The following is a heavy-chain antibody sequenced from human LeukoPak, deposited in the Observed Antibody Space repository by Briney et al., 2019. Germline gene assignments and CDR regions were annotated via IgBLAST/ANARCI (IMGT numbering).Heavy chain of an antibody. J-gene: IGHJ4*02. CDR3: ARPYGSGSYSPFLH. V-gene: IGHV4-31*03. CDR2: IYYSGST. Sequence: SETLSLTCTVSGGSISSGGYYWSWIRQHPGKGLEWIGYIYYSGSTYYNPSLKSRVTISVDTSKNQFSLKLSSVTAADAAVYYCARPYGSGSYSPFLHWGQGTLVTVSS. CDR1: GGSISSGGYY. D-gene: IGHD3-10*01.